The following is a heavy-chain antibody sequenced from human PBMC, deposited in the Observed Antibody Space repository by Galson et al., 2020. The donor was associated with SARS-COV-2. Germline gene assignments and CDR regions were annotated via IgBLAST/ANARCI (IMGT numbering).Heavy chain of an antibody. CDR2: TYYRSKWYN. J-gene: IGHJ4*02. Sequence: SQTPSLTCAISGDSVSSNSAAWNWIRQSPSRGLEWLGRTYYRSKWYNDYAVSVKSRITINPDTSKNQFSLQLNSVTPEVTAVYYCAREGEYYYDSSGAFDYWGQGTLVTVSS. V-gene: IGHV6-1*01. CDR1: GDSVSSNSAA. D-gene: IGHD3-22*01. CDR3: AREGEYYYDSSGAFDY.